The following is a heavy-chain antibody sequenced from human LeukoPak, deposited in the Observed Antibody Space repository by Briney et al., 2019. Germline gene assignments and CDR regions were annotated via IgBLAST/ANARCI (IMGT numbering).Heavy chain of an antibody. J-gene: IGHJ4*02. CDR3: ATGTEETTVVTPCY. V-gene: IGHV3-21*01. D-gene: IGHD4-23*01. Sequence: GGSLRLSCAASGFTFTTYTMNWVRQAPGKGLEWVSSISTGSSYIHYADSVKGRFTISRDNAKNSLYLQMSSLRAEDTAVYYCATGTEETTVVTPCYWGRGTLVTVSS. CDR1: GFTFTTYT. CDR2: ISTGSSYI.